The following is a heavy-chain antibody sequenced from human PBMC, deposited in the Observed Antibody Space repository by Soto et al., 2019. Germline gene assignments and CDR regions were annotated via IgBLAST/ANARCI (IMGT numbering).Heavy chain of an antibody. CDR2: ISDSGGST. CDR3: TKDAYTKSYYYGMDV. CDR1: GFSFRIFA. D-gene: IGHD4-4*01. J-gene: IGHJ6*02. V-gene: IGHV3-23*01. Sequence: LGLSCAASGFSFRIFAMNWVRQAPGQGLEWIANISDSGGSTLYSDSVKRRFIISRDNSDDTLYLEMNSLRVEDTAIYYCTKDAYTKSYYYGMDVWGQGTTVTVSS.